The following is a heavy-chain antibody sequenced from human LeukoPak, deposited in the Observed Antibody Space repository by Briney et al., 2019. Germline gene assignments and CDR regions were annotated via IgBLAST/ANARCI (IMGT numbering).Heavy chain of an antibody. D-gene: IGHD3-10*01. J-gene: IGHJ4*02. Sequence: GSLRLSCVASGFTFKSYAMNWVRQAPGKGLEWVSGITNGGTAHYGDSVKGRFTISRDNSKSSLYLQMNTLSAEDTAVYYCAKGYFGSGSYYNPYFDYWGQGTLVTVSS. CDR2: ITNGGTA. CDR3: AKGYFGSGSYYNPYFDY. V-gene: IGHV3-23*01. CDR1: GFTFKSYA.